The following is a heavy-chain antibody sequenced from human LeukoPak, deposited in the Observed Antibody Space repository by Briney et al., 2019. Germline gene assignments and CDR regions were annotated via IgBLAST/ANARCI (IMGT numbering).Heavy chain of an antibody. CDR2: INHSGST. Sequence: PSETLSLTCAVYSGSFSGYYWSWIRQPPGKGLEWIGEINHSGSTNYNPSLKSRVTISVDTSKNQFSLKLSSVTAAETSVYYCARHAPTFRGSWYSNYYFDYWGQGTLVTVSS. V-gene: IGHV4-34*01. CDR3: ARHAPTFRGSWYSNYYFDY. J-gene: IGHJ4*02. CDR1: SGSFSGYY. D-gene: IGHD6-13*01.